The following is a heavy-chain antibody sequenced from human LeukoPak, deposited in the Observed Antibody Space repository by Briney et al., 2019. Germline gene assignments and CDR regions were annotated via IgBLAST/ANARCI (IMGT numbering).Heavy chain of an antibody. J-gene: IGHJ4*02. CDR2: IYSGGST. V-gene: IGHV3-53*01. D-gene: IGHD6-19*01. Sequence: PGGSLRLSCAASGFTVSSNYMSWVRQAPGRGLEWVSVIYSGGSTYYADSVKGRFTISGDISKNTLYLQMNSLKADDTAVYYCAREGYSSGWFRNWGQGTLVTVSS. CDR1: GFTVSSNY. CDR3: AREGYSSGWFRN.